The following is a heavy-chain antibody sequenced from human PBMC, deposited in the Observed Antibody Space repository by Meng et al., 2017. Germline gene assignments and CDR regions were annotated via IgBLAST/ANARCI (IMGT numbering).Heavy chain of an antibody. CDR3: ARIIAAAGPLFDY. J-gene: IGHJ4*02. V-gene: IGHV4-39*07. CDR2: IYYSGST. CDR1: GGSISSSSYY. Sequence: SETLSLTCTVSGGSISSSSYYWGWIRQPPGKGLEWIGSIYYSGSTYYNPSLKIRVTISVDTSKNQFSLKLSSVTAADTAVYYCARIIAAAGPLFDYWGQGTLVTVSS. D-gene: IGHD6-13*01.